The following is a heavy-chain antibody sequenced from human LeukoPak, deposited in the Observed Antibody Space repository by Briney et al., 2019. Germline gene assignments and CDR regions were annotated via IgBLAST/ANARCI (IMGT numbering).Heavy chain of an antibody. J-gene: IGHJ3*02. V-gene: IGHV4-34*01. D-gene: IGHD5-24*01. CDR2: INHSGST. CDR3: ARGVGDGYKHAFDI. CDR1: GGSMINYY. Sequence: PSETLSLTCTVSGGSMINYYWSWIRQPPGKGLEWIGEINHSGSTNYNPSLKSRVTISVDTSKNQFSLKLSSVTAADTAVYYCARGVGDGYKHAFDIWGQGTMVTVSS.